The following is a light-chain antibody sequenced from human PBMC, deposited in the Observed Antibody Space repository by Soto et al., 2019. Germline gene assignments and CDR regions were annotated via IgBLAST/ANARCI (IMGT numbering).Light chain of an antibody. CDR1: SSDIGGYDH. J-gene: IGLJ3*02. CDR3: SSFAGPVWV. Sequence: QSALTQPHSASGSPGQSVTISCTGTSSDIGGYDHVSWYQQHPGKAPKVMIYEVTKRPSGVPDRFSGSKAGNTASLTVFGLQAEDEADYYCSSFAGPVWVFGGGTQLTVL. V-gene: IGLV2-8*01. CDR2: EVT.